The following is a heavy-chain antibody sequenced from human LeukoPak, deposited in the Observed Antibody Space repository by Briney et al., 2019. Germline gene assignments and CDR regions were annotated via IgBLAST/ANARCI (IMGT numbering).Heavy chain of an antibody. CDR2: ISNNGGYT. D-gene: IGHD2-15*01. Sequence: VQPGGSLRLSRAASGFTFSSSAMSWVRQAPGKGLEWVSAISNNGGYTYYADSVQGRFTISRDNSKSTLCLQMNSLRAEDTAVYYCAKQLGYCSDGSCYFPYWGQGTLVTVSS. V-gene: IGHV3-23*01. J-gene: IGHJ4*02. CDR3: AKQLGYCSDGSCYFPY. CDR1: GFTFSSSA.